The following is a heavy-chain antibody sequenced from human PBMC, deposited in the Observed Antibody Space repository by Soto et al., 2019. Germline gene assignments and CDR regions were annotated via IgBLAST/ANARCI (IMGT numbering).Heavy chain of an antibody. Sequence: PGGSLRLSCAASGFTVSNTWMSWVRQAPGKGLEWVGRIKSKTDGGTTDYAAPVKGRFTISRDDSKNTLYLQMNSLKTEDTAVYYCTTDGGTVLQWLSFAFSGRGTPVTVSS. CDR1: GFTVSNTW. V-gene: IGHV3-15*01. CDR2: IKSKTDGGTT. J-gene: IGHJ4*02. D-gene: IGHD6-19*01. CDR3: TTDGGTVLQWLSFAF.